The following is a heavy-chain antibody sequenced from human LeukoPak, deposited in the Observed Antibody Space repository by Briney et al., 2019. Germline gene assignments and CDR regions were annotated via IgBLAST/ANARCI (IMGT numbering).Heavy chain of an antibody. CDR1: GGSISSSTYY. V-gene: IGHV3-23*01. CDR3: ATSMGGGNIDY. D-gene: IGHD3-16*01. J-gene: IGHJ4*02. CDR2: ITATSSRT. Sequence: PSETLSLTCTVSGGSISSSTYYWGWIRQPPGKGLEWVSGITATSSRTYYADSVKGRFTISRDSSKNTLYLQLNSLGVDDTAVYYCATSMGGGNIDYWGQGTLVTVSS.